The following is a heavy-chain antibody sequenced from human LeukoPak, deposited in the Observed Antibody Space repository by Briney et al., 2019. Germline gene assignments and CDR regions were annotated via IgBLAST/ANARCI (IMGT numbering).Heavy chain of an antibody. J-gene: IGHJ4*02. D-gene: IGHD4-23*01. V-gene: IGHV4-39*07. CDR2: IYYSGST. Sequence: PSETLSLTCTVSGGSISSSSYYWGWIRQPPGKGLEWIGSIYYSGSTYYNPSLKSRVTISVDTSKNQFSLKLSSVTAADTAVYYCARAQRVGTFDYWGQGTLVTVSS. CDR1: GGSISSSSYY. CDR3: ARAQRVGTFDY.